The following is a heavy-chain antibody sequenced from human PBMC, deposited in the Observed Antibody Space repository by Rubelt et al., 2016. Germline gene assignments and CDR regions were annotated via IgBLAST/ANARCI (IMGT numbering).Heavy chain of an antibody. CDR3: ARIPGSGSSEINWFDP. CDR2: IDPSDSST. V-gene: IGHV5-10-1*03. CDR1: GYSFTSYW. J-gene: IGHJ5*02. Sequence: EVQLVQSGAEVKKPGESLRISCRGSGYSFTSYWISWVRQMPGKGLEWMGRIDPSDSSTNYSTSFQGHVTISADKSISTAYLQWSSLKASDTAMYYCARIPGSGSSEINWFDPWGQGTLVTVSS. D-gene: IGHD3-10*01.